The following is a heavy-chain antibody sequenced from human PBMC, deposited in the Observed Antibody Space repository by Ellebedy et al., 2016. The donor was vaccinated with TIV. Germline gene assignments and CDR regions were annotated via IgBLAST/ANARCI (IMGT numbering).Heavy chain of an antibody. CDR1: GYTFTGYY. V-gene: IGHV1-18*04. CDR2: IAVYNGET. Sequence: AASVKVSCKASGYTFTGYYMHWVRQAPGQGLEWMGWIAVYNGETNYAQKFQARVTMTTDASTSTTYMELRSLRSDDTAVYYCAGTKYGVNVLDVWGQGTMVTVSS. J-gene: IGHJ3*01. CDR3: AGTKYGVNVLDV. D-gene: IGHD2-8*01.